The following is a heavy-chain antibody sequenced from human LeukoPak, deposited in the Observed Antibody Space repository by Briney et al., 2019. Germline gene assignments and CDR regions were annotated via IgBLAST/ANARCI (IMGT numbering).Heavy chain of an antibody. CDR2: ITGSGGTT. CDR3: AKGRSSGWYYFDY. D-gene: IGHD6-19*01. CDR1: RFTFSSYA. J-gene: IGHJ4*02. V-gene: IGHV3-23*01. Sequence: GGSLRLSCAASRFTFSSYAMSWVRRAPGKGLEWVSAITGSGGTTYYADSVKGRFTVSRDNSKNTLYLQMNSLRAEDTAVYYCAKGRSSGWYYFDYWGQGTLVTVSS.